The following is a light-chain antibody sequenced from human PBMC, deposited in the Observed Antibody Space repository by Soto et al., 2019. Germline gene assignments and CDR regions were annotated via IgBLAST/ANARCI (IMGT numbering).Light chain of an antibody. CDR1: PSLLHSNGYNY. J-gene: IGKJ1*01. CDR2: LCS. CDR3: VQSLQTPRT. V-gene: IGKV2-28*01. Sequence: DNVMTQSPLSLPVTPGEPASISCRSSPSLLHSNGYNYLDWYLQKPGQSPQLLIYLCSNRASGVPYRFSGSGLGTDFTLKFSRVEAEDVGVDYCVQSLQTPRTFGQGTKVVIK.